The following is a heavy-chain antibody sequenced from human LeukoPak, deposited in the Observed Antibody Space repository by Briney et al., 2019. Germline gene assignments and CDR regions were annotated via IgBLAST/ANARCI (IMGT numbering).Heavy chain of an antibody. J-gene: IGHJ4*02. Sequence: SVKVSCKASGGTFSSYTISWVRQAPGQGLEWMGRIIPILGIANYAQKFQGRVTSTADKSTSTAYMELSSLRSEDTAVYYCARLRPKIAYGDSHLSYFDYWGQGTLVTVSS. CDR1: GGTFSSYT. D-gene: IGHD4-17*01. CDR2: IIPILGIA. V-gene: IGHV1-69*02. CDR3: ARLRPKIAYGDSHLSYFDY.